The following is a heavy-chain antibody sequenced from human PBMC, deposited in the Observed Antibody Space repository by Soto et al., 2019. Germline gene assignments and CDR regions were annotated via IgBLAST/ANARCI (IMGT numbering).Heavy chain of an antibody. D-gene: IGHD3-22*01. CDR1: GFTVGGYA. J-gene: IGHJ6*02. Sequence: GGSLRLSCTAAGFTVGGYAMSWVRQAPGKGMEWVGFIRSKAYGGTTEYAASVKGRFTISRDDSKSIAYLQMNSLKTEDTAVYYCTRDGYYDSSGYYFDGYDYYYYGMDVWGQGTTVTSP. CDR2: IRSKAYGGTT. V-gene: IGHV3-49*04. CDR3: TRDGYYDSSGYYFDGYDYYYYGMDV.